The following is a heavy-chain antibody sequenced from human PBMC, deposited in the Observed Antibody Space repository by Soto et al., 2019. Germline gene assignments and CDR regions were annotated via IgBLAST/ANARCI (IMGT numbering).Heavy chain of an antibody. J-gene: IGHJ5*02. D-gene: IGHD4-17*01. CDR2: ISGSGDST. CDR3: ATVGSTVTTLNWFDP. V-gene: IGHV3-23*01. Sequence: EVQLLESGGGLVQPGGSLRLSCAASGFTFSSYAMSWVRQAPGKGLEWVSAISGSGDSTYYGDSVRGRFTISRDNSKNTLYLQMNSLRAEDTAVYYCATVGSTVTTLNWFDPWGQGTLVAVSS. CDR1: GFTFSSYA.